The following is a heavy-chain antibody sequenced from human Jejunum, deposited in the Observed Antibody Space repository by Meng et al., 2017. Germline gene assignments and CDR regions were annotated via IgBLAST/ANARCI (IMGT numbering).Heavy chain of an antibody. CDR1: GYSFTNCA. CDR3: ARGKGYCSDGRCYADY. J-gene: IGHJ4*02. D-gene: IGHD2-15*01. V-gene: IGHV7-4-1*02. Sequence: ASVKVSCKASGYSFTNCAMNWVRQAPGQGLEWMGWINTDTRNPTYAPGFTGRFVFSLDTSDSTAYLEITSLQAEDTAVYFCARGKGYCSDGRCYADYWGQGTLVTVSS. CDR2: INTDTRNP.